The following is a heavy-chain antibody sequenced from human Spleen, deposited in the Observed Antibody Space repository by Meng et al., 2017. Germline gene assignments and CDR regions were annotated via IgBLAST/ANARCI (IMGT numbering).Heavy chain of an antibody. CDR2: ISYSGST. CDR1: GGSISRYY. D-gene: IGHD3-22*01. Sequence: SETLSLTCYVSGGSISRYYWSWIRQAPGKGLEWIGYISYSGSTNYNPSLKSRVTISVDTSKSQFSLKLSSVTAADTAVYYCARRIDSSGYNDYFDYWGQGTLVTVSS. J-gene: IGHJ4*02. V-gene: IGHV4-59*12. CDR3: ARRIDSSGYNDYFDY.